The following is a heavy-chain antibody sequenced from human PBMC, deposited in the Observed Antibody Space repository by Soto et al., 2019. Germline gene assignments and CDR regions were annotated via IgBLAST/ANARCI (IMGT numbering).Heavy chain of an antibody. CDR3: ASGGHGGNSPGYDY. J-gene: IGHJ4*02. V-gene: IGHV3-21*01. D-gene: IGHD2-21*02. CDR1: GFIFSSYS. Sequence: VGSLRLSCAASGFIFSSYSMHWVRQAPGKGLEWVSFISSSSSYIYYADSVKGRFTISRDNAKNSLFLQMNSLRAEDTAVYYCASGGHGGNSPGYDYWGLGTLVTVSS. CDR2: ISSSSSYI.